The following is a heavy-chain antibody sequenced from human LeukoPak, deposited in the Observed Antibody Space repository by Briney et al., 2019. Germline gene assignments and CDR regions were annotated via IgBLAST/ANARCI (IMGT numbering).Heavy chain of an antibody. Sequence: KPSETLSLTCTVSGGSISTYYWSWTRQPPGKGLEWIGYIHYSGTTNYNPSLKNRVTISLDTSKNQFSLNLGSVTAADTAVYFCARMGGYSGYATHWGQGTLVTVSS. CDR1: GGSISTYY. CDR2: IHYSGTT. V-gene: IGHV4-59*08. CDR3: ARMGGYSGYATH. J-gene: IGHJ4*02. D-gene: IGHD5-12*01.